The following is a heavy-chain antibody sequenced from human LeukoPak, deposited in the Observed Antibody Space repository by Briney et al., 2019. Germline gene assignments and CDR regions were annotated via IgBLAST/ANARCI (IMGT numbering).Heavy chain of an antibody. D-gene: IGHD3-22*01. Sequence: PGRSLRLSCAASGFTVSSNYMSWVRQAPGKGLEWVSVIYSGGGTYYADSVKGRFTISRDNSKNTLFLQMNSLRAEDTAVYYCARELTTFYYDISGYYGHAFDIWGQGTMVTVSS. CDR3: ARELTTFYYDISGYYGHAFDI. J-gene: IGHJ3*02. CDR1: GFTVSSNY. CDR2: IYSGGGT. V-gene: IGHV3-66*01.